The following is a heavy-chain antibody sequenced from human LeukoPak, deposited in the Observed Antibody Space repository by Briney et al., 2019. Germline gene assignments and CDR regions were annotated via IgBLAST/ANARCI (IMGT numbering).Heavy chain of an antibody. J-gene: IGHJ4*02. D-gene: IGHD3-10*01. CDR3: ARGRSEREYYFDY. CDR2: IIPIFGTA. CDR1: GYTFTSYA. V-gene: IGHV1-69*13. Sequence: SVKVSCKPSGYTFTSYAISWVRQAPGQGLEWMGGIIPIFGTANYAQKFQGRVTITADESTSTAYMELSSLRSEDTAVYYCARGRSEREYYFDYWGQGTLVTVSS.